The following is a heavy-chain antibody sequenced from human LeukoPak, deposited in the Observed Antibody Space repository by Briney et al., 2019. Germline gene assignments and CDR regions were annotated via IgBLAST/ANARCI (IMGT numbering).Heavy chain of an antibody. D-gene: IGHD6-19*01. Sequence: GGSLRLSCAGSGFTFSDYYMSWIRQAPGKGLEWVSDLSSRGDIISYADSVKGRFTISRDHAKKSLYLQINSLRAEDTAVYYCARETVAGTFDYWGQGTLVTVSS. CDR1: GFTFSDYY. CDR3: ARETVAGTFDY. CDR2: LSSRGDII. J-gene: IGHJ4*02. V-gene: IGHV3-11*01.